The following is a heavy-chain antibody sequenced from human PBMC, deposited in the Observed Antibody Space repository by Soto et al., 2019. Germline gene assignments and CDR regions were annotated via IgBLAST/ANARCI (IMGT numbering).Heavy chain of an antibody. Sequence: ASVKVSCKASGGTFSSYTISWVRQAPGQGLEWMGRIIPILGIANYAQKFQGRVTITADKSTSTAYMELSSLRSEDTAVYYCANLDDFSPQDSHDAFDIWGQGTMVTVSS. CDR3: ANLDDFSPQDSHDAFDI. CDR1: GGTFSSYT. J-gene: IGHJ3*02. V-gene: IGHV1-69*02. CDR2: IIPILGIA. D-gene: IGHD3-3*01.